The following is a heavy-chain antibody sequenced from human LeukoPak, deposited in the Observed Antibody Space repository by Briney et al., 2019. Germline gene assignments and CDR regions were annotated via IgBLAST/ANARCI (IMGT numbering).Heavy chain of an antibody. CDR2: INHSGTT. V-gene: IGHV4-34*01. J-gene: IGHJ4*02. Sequence: SETLSLTCAVYGGSFRGYYWSWIRQPPGKGLEWIGEINHSGTTNYNPSVKSRVTISVDTSKSQFSLKVNSVTAADTATYYCARAEDGNNLGLLGYWGKGALVTVSS. CDR1: GGSFRGYY. CDR3: ARAEDGNNLGLLGY. D-gene: IGHD5-24*01.